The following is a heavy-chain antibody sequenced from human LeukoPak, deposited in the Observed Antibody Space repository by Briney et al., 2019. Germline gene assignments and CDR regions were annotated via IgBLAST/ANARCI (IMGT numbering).Heavy chain of an antibody. CDR1: GGSISSYY. D-gene: IGHD3-3*01. CDR3: ARQSFTIFGVVTNFDY. V-gene: IGHV4-59*08. Sequence: SETLSLTCTVSGGSISSYYWSWIRQPPGKGLEWIGYIYYSESTNYNPSLKSRVTISVDTSKNQFSLKLSSVTAADTAVYYCARQSFTIFGVVTNFDYWGQGTLVTVSS. J-gene: IGHJ4*02. CDR2: IYYSEST.